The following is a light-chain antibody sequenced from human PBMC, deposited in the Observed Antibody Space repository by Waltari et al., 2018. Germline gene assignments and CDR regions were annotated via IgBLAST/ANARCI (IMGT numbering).Light chain of an antibody. V-gene: IGKV3-20*01. CDR2: GAS. Sequence: ETVLTQSPDTLSLSKGQGASLSCRASQTRNGNYLAWFQQKPGQAPRLLVHGASGRATGVPDRFTGSGSGADFTLTISRLEIEDSATYYCQHYGSSPYTFGQGTKLEIK. CDR1: QTRNGNY. J-gene: IGKJ2*01. CDR3: QHYGSSPYT.